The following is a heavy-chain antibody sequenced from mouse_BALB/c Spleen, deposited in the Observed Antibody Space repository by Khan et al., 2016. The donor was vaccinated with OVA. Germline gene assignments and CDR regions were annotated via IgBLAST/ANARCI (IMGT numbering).Heavy chain of an antibody. V-gene: IGHV1S135*01. D-gene: IGHD2-2*01. Sequence: EVELVESGPELMKPGASVKISCKASGYSFTSYYIHWVKQSHGKSLEWIGYIDPFNGGTSYNPKFKGKATLTVDKSSNTAYMHLSSLTSDDSAVYYCARHGYVAWFAYWGQGTLVTVSA. CDR1: GYSFTSYY. CDR3: ARHGYVAWFAY. CDR2: IDPFNGGT. J-gene: IGHJ3*01.